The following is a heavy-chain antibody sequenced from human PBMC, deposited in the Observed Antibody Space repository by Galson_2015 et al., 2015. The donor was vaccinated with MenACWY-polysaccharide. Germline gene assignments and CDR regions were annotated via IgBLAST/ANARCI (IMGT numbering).Heavy chain of an antibody. CDR2: IRNDGRK. CDR3: ARNPSRLDIAAASH. CDR1: GFNFGGNG. V-gene: IGHV3-30*02. Sequence: SLRLSCAGSGFNFGGNGLHWVRQAPGKGLEWVALIRNDGRKHYPDAVKGRFTISRDNPKNTLYLQMNSLRPEDTAVYYCARNPSRLDIAAASHWGQ. D-gene: IGHD6-13*01. J-gene: IGHJ1*01.